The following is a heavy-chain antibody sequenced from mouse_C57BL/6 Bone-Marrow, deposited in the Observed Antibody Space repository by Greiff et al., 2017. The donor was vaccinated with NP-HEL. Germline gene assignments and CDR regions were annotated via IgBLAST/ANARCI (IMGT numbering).Heavy chain of an antibody. CDR2: IDPENGDT. CDR1: GFNIKDDY. Sequence: VQLKESGAELVRPGASVKLSCTASGFNIKDDYMHWVKQRPEQGLEWIGWIDPENGDTEYASKFQGKATITADTSSNTAYLQLSSLTSEDTAVYYCTTSLRTYFDVWGTGTTVTVSS. J-gene: IGHJ1*03. V-gene: IGHV14-4*01. D-gene: IGHD2-12*01. CDR3: TTSLRTYFDV.